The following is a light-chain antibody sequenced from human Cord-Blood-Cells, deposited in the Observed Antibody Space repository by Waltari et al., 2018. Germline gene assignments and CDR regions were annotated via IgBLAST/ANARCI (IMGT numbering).Light chain of an antibody. J-gene: IGLJ2*01. CDR1: SRPGGGSPY. V-gene: IGLV2-14*01. CDR3: SSYTSSSTVV. CDR2: DVS. Sequence: QSALTQSASVSGSPCTSIHISSPLTSRPGGGSPYVAWYQQHPGKAPKLMIYDVSNRPSGVSNRFSGSKSGNTASLTISGLQAEDEADYYCSSYTSSSTVVFGGGTKLTVL.